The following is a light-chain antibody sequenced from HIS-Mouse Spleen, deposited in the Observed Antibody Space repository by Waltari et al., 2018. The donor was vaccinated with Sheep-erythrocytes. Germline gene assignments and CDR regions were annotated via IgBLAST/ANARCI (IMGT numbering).Light chain of an antibody. J-gene: IGLJ2*01. CDR2: QDT. CDR1: KLGDKY. V-gene: IGLV3-1*01. Sequence: SSELTQPPSVSVSPGQTASITCSGDKLGDKYACWYQQKPGQSPVLVIYQDTKPPSGSPERFSGSNSGTTATLTISGTQAMDEADYYCQAWDSSIVVFGGGTKLTVL. CDR3: QAWDSSIVV.